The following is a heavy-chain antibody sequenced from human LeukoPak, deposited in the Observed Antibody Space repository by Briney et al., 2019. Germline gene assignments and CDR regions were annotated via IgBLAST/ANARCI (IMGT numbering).Heavy chain of an antibody. J-gene: IGHJ5*02. CDR1: GFTFSSYW. D-gene: IGHD4-23*01. CDR2: INSDGSTT. CDR3: ARGYGGNSWFDP. Sequence: PGGSLRLSCAASGFTFSSYWMHWVRQAPRKGLVWASRINSDGSTTNYADSVKGRFTISRDNAKNTLYLQMNSLRAEDTAVYYCARGYGGNSWFDPWGQGTLVTVSS. V-gene: IGHV3-74*01.